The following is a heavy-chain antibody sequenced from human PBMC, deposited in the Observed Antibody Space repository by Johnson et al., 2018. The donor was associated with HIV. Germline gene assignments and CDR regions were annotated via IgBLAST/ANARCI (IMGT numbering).Heavy chain of an antibody. CDR2: IYSGGST. V-gene: IGHV3-53*01. J-gene: IGHJ3*02. CDR1: GFTVSSNY. CDR3: AKDLYSSSWTNDAFDI. Sequence: VQLMESGGGLIQPGGSLRLSCAASGFTVSSNYMSWVRQAPGKGLEWVSVIYSGGSTYYADSVKGRFTISRDNSKNTVYLQMNGLRAEDTAVYHCAKDLYSSSWTNDAFDIWGQGTMVTVSS. D-gene: IGHD6-13*01.